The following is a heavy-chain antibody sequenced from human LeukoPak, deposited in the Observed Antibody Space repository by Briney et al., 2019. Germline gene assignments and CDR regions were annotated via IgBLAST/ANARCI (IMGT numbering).Heavy chain of an antibody. Sequence: PGGSLRLSCAASGFTFSSYWMHWVRQAPGKGLVWVSRINSDGSSTSYADSVKGRFTISRDNAKNTLYLQMNSLRAEDTAVYYCARVGYSSGWYDEFDYFDYWSQGTLVTVSS. CDR1: GFTFSSYW. CDR3: ARVGYSSGWYDEFDYFDY. D-gene: IGHD6-19*01. J-gene: IGHJ4*02. CDR2: INSDGSST. V-gene: IGHV3-74*01.